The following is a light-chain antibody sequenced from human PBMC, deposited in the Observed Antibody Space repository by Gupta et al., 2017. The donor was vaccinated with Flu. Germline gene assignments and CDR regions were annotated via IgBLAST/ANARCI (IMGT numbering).Light chain of an antibody. CDR2: GAS. J-gene: IGKJ3*01. V-gene: IGKV1-39*01. Sequence: GDRVSITCRSSQTISSNLNWYQQQPGKAPRLLIYGASTLQSGVPSRFSAYGYGTDFTLTIKGLLPEDVAVYYCQQSHDTPFTFGPGTRIEIK. CDR3: QQSHDTPFT. CDR1: QTISSN.